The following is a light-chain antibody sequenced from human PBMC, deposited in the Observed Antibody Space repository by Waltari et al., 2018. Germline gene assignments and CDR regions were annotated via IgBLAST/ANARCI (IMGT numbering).Light chain of an antibody. Sequence: QSALTQPASVSGTPGQSITISCSGTTSDVGSYYLVSCYQQHPGEAPKLLICEVFKRPTDTSCRFSGAKSGSTASLAISGLQPEDEADYYCCSYAGRGTYVFGSGTKVTVL. CDR1: TSDVGSYYL. V-gene: IGLV2-23*02. CDR2: EVF. CDR3: CSYAGRGTYV. J-gene: IGLJ1*01.